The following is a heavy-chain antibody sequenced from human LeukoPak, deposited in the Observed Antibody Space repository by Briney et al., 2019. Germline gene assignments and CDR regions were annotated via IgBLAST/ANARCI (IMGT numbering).Heavy chain of an antibody. Sequence: SGGSLRLSCAASGFTFSSYAMSWVRQAPGKGLEWVSANSGSGGSTYYADSVKGRFTISRDNSKNTLYLQMNSLRAEDTAVYYCAKAHCSSTSCYSLFDYWGQGTLVTVSS. V-gene: IGHV3-23*01. CDR2: NSGSGGST. D-gene: IGHD2-2*01. CDR3: AKAHCSSTSCYSLFDY. J-gene: IGHJ4*02. CDR1: GFTFSSYA.